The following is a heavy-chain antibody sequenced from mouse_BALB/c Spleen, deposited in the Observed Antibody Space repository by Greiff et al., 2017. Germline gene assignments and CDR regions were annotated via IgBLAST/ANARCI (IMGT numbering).Heavy chain of an antibody. V-gene: IGHV1-14*01. D-gene: IGHD1-1*02. CDR3: ARACGKGWYFDV. CDR2: INPYNDGT. CDR1: GYSFTSYV. J-gene: IGHJ1*01. Sequence: VQLKESGPELVKPGASVKMSCKASGYSFTSYVMHWVKQQPGQGLEWIGYINPYNDGTKYNEKFKGKATLNSDKSSSTAYMELSSLTSEDSAVYCCARACGKGWYFDVWGAGTTVTVST.